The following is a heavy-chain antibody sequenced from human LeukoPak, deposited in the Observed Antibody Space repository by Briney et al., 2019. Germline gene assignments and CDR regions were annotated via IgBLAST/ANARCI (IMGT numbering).Heavy chain of an antibody. J-gene: IGHJ4*02. D-gene: IGHD2-2*01. Sequence: ASVKVSCESSGYTFTGFYIHWVRQAPGQGLEWMGWIHPNSGATKCAQKFQGRVTLTRGTSFNTAYMELSSLRYDDTAMYYCARLRGYCGSTSCYAEFDYWGQGTLVTVS. CDR1: GYTFTGFY. CDR3: ARLRGYCGSTSCYAEFDY. V-gene: IGHV1-2*02. CDR2: IHPNSGAT.